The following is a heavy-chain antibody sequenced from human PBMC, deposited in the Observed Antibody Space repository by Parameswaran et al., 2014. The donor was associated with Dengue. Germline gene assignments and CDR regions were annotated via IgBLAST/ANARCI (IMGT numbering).Heavy chain of an antibody. CDR3: ARDPGFDP. Sequence: KWIRQSPSRGLEWLGRTYYRSKWYNDYAVSVKSRITINPDTSKNQFSLQLNSVTPEDTAVYYCARDPGFDPWGQGTLVTVSS. V-gene: IGHV6-1*01. J-gene: IGHJ5*02. CDR2: TYYRSKWYN.